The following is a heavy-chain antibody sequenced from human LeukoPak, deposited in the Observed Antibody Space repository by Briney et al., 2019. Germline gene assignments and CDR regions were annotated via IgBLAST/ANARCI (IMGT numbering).Heavy chain of an antibody. Sequence: GGSLRLSCAASGFTFSSYAMHWVRQAPGKGLEWVAVISYDGSNKYYADSVKGRFTISRDNSKSTLYLQMNSLRAEDTAVYYCARAMVRGVNNYYYGMDVWGQGTTVTVSS. J-gene: IGHJ6*02. CDR3: ARAMVRGVNNYYYGMDV. CDR1: GFTFSSYA. D-gene: IGHD3-10*01. CDR2: ISYDGSNK. V-gene: IGHV3-30-3*01.